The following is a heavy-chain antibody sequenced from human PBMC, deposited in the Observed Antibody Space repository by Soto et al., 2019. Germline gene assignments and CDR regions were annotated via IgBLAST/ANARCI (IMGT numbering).Heavy chain of an antibody. J-gene: IGHJ4*02. Sequence: QVQLVESGGGVVQPGRSLRLSCAVSGFAFSSFGMHWVRQAPGKGLEWVAIISYDGSFSHFADSVKGRFTISRDNSKNRLYLQMNSLGPEDTAVYYCAKDLGAINSWGQGTLVTVSS. CDR2: ISYDGSFS. D-gene: IGHD1-26*01. CDR3: AKDLGAINS. V-gene: IGHV3-30*18. CDR1: GFAFSSFG.